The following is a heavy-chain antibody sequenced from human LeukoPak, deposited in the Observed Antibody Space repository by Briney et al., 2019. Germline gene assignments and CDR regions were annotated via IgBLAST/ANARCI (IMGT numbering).Heavy chain of an antibody. Sequence: ASVTVSFKASGYTFTSYDINWVRQATGQGLEWMGWMNPNSGNTGYAQKFQGRVTMTRNTSISTAYMELSSLRSEDTAVYYCARGPDYVWGSYRDYYYYYYMDVWGKGTTVTISS. CDR1: GYTFTSYD. CDR2: MNPNSGNT. CDR3: ARGPDYVWGSYRDYYYYYYMDV. V-gene: IGHV1-8*01. J-gene: IGHJ6*03. D-gene: IGHD3-16*02.